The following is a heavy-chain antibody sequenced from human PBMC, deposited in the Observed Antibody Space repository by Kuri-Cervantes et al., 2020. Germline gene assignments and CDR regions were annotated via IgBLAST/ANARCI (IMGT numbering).Heavy chain of an antibody. V-gene: IGHV1-69*06. J-gene: IGHJ2*01. CDR1: GYTFTNYA. CDR3: ARAGPPPRRYFDL. Sequence: SVKVSCKASGYTFTNYAMHWVRQAPGQGLEWMGGIIPIFGTANYAQKFQGRVTITADKSTSTAYMELSSLRSEDTAVYYCARAGPPPRRYFDLWGRGTLVTVSS. CDR2: IIPIFGTA.